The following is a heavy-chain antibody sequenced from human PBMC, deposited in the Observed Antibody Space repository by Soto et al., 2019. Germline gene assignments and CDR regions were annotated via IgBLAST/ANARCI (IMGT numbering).Heavy chain of an antibody. V-gene: IGHV3-30-3*01. CDR3: ARALTTTVTTFPDY. Sequence: PGGSLRLSCAASGFTFSSYAMHWVRQAPGKGLEWVAVISYDGSNKYYADSVKGRFTISRDNSKNTLYLQMNSLRAEDTAVYYCARALTTTVTTFPDYWGQGTLVTVSS. CDR2: ISYDGSNK. D-gene: IGHD4-4*01. J-gene: IGHJ4*02. CDR1: GFTFSSYA.